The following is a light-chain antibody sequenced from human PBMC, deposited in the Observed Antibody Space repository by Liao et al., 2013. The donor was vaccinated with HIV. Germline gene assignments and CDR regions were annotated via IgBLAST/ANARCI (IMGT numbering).Light chain of an antibody. CDR2: QNW. V-gene: IGLV3-1*01. J-gene: IGLJ1*01. Sequence: SYDLTQSPSVSVSPGQTATITCSGDELGETYTSWYQQKPGQSPVLIMYQNWRRPSGIPERFSGSISGNTATLTISGTQAMDEADYYCQAWDSSSYVFGTGTKVTVL. CDR1: ELGETY. CDR3: QAWDSSSYV.